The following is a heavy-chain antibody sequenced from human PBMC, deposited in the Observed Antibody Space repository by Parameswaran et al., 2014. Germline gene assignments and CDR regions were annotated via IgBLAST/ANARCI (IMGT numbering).Heavy chain of an antibody. V-gene: IGHV3-23*01. J-gene: IGHJ4*02. D-gene: IGHD3-3*01. CDR3: AKDSFGVVINFFDC. Sequence: VRQAPGKGLEWVSAISGSGGSTYYADSVKGRFTISRDNSENTLYLQMNSLRAEDTAVYYCAKDSFGVVINFFDCWGQGTLVTVSS. CDR2: ISGSGGST.